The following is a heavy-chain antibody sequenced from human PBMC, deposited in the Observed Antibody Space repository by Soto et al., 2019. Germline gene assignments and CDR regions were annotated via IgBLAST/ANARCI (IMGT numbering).Heavy chain of an antibody. CDR1: GDSVSSNSAA. Sequence: PSQTLSLTCAISGDSVSSNSAAWNWIRQSPSRGLEWLGRTYYRSKWYNDYAVSVKSRITINPDTSKNQFSLQPNSVTPEDTAVYYCARASSLIVLMVYATQDSYYCYGMDVWGQGTTVTVSS. CDR2: TYYRSKWYN. V-gene: IGHV6-1*01. CDR3: ARASSLIVLMVYATQDSYYCYGMDV. D-gene: IGHD2-8*01. J-gene: IGHJ6*02.